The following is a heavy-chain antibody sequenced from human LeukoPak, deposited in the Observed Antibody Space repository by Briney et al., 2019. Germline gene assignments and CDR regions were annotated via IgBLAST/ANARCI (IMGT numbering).Heavy chain of an antibody. V-gene: IGHV3-48*04. Sequence: GGSLRLSCAASGFTFSSYSMNWVRQAPGKGLEWVSYISSSSSTIYYADSVKGRFTISRDNAKNSLYLQMNSLRAEDTAVYYCARVLGIDYGSVDNWGQGTLVTVSS. J-gene: IGHJ4*02. CDR2: ISSSSSTI. CDR1: GFTFSSYS. CDR3: ARVLGIDYGSVDN. D-gene: IGHD3-10*01.